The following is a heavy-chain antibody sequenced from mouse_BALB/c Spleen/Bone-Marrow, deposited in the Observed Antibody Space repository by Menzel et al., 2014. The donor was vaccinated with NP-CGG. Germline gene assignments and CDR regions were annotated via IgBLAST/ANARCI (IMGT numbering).Heavy chain of an antibody. CDR2: INPSNGGT. J-gene: IGHJ3*01. D-gene: IGHD2-1*01. V-gene: IGHV1S81*02. CDR1: GYTFTSYY. CDR3: TRSNGNWFAY. Sequence: QVQLKESGAELVKPGASVKLSCKASGYTFTSYYMYWVKQRPGLGLEWIGEINPSNGGTNFNEKFKSKATLTVDKSSSTAYMQLSSLTSEDSAVYYCTRSNGNWFAYWGQGTLVTVSA.